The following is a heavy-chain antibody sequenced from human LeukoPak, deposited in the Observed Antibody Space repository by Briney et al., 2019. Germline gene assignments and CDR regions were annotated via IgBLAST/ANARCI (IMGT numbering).Heavy chain of an antibody. CDR2: INHSGST. V-gene: IGHV4-34*01. CDR1: GGSFSGYY. CDR3: ARCLLPYDFYYFDY. J-gene: IGHJ4*02. Sequence: PSETLSLTCAVYGGSFSGYYWSWIRQPPGKGLEWIGEINHSGSTNYNPSLKSRVTISVDTSKNQFSLKLSSVTAADTAVYYCARCLLPYDFYYFDYWGQGTLVTVSS. D-gene: IGHD3-3*01.